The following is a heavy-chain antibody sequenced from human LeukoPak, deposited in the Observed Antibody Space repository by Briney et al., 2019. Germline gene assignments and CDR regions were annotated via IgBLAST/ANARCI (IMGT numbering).Heavy chain of an antibody. V-gene: IGHV1-2*06. CDR3: ARERVVRGSFDY. J-gene: IGHJ4*02. Sequence: ASVKVSCKASGYTFTGYYMHWVRQAPGQGLEWMGRINPNSGGTNYAQKFQGRVTMTRDTSISTAYMELSRLRSDDTAVYYCARERVVRGSFDYWGQGTLVTVSP. CDR2: INPNSGGT. D-gene: IGHD3-10*01. CDR1: GYTFTGYY.